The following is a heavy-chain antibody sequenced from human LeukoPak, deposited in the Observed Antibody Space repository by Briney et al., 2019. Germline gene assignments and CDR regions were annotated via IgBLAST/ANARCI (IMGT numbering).Heavy chain of an antibody. CDR1: GFTFSSYA. CDR2: ISGGGGST. D-gene: IGHD3-22*01. Sequence: GRSLRLSCAASGFTFSSYAMSWVRQAPGKGLEWVSAISGGGGSTYYADSVKGRFTISRDNSKNTLYLQMNSLRAEDTAVYYCAKDSSPPYYYDSSGYYYGDAFDIWGQGTMVTVSS. CDR3: AKDSSPPYYYDSSGYYYGDAFDI. V-gene: IGHV3-23*01. J-gene: IGHJ3*02.